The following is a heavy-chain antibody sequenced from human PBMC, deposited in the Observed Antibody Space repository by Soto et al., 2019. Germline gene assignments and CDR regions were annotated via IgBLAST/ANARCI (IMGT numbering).Heavy chain of an antibody. V-gene: IGHV3-74*01. CDR2: IDNAGSSV. J-gene: IGHJ6*02. Sequence: EVQLVESGGGLVQPGGSLRLSCAASGFTFNSYWMHWVRQAPGKGLVWVSRIDNAGSSVRYADSVKGRFTISRDNAKNTLYLQMNSLRAEDTAVYYCTRVGGSVSGMDVWGQWTTVTVSS. CDR1: GFTFNSYW. D-gene: IGHD1-26*01. CDR3: TRVGGSVSGMDV.